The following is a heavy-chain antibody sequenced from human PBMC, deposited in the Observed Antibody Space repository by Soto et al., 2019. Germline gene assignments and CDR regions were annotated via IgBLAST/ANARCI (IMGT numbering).Heavy chain of an antibody. V-gene: IGHV4-4*02. Sequence: QMQLQESGPGLVRPSGTLSLTCAVSGVSISSSKWWSWVRQPPGKGLEWIGDVHHGGNTSYSPSLESRVSISIDKTKKSFSLKMWSVTAADTAIYFCARHRLNFDSGGDYHHGMDVRGQGTTVTISS. CDR3: ARHRLNFDSGGDYHHGMDV. CDR2: VHHGGNT. D-gene: IGHD3-22*01. CDR1: GVSISSSKW. J-gene: IGHJ6*02.